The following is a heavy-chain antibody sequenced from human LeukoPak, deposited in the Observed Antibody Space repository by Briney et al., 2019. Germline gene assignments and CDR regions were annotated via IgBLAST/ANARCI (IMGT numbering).Heavy chain of an antibody. Sequence: GASVKVSCKASGYTFTNYDINWVRQATGQGLEWMVWMNPKSGDTGYAQKFQGRVSMTRSTSITTAYMELSSLRSEDTAVYYCARLWNFDWLGWFDPWGQGTLVTVSS. J-gene: IGHJ5*02. V-gene: IGHV1-8*01. D-gene: IGHD3-9*01. CDR2: MNPKSGDT. CDR3: ARLWNFDWLGWFDP. CDR1: GYTFTNYD.